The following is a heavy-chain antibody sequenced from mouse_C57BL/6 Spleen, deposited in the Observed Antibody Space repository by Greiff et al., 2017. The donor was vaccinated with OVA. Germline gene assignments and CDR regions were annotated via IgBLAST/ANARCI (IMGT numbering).Heavy chain of an antibody. J-gene: IGHJ2*01. CDR1: GYTFTSYW. CDR2: IDPSDSYT. Sequence: QVQLQQPGAELVMPGASVKLSCKASGYTFTSYWMHWVKQRPGQGLEWIGEIDPSDSYTNYNQKFKGKSTLTVDKSSSTAYMQLSSLTSEDSAVYYWARGGRRYFDDWGQGTTLTVTA. D-gene: IGHD3-3*01. CDR3: ARGGRRYFDD. V-gene: IGHV1-69*01.